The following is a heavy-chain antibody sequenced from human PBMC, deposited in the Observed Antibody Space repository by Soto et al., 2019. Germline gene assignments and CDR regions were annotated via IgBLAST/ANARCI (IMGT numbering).Heavy chain of an antibody. CDR3: TRDQGGSYDSWFDP. Sequence: EVQVVESGGGLVNPGGSLRLSCSFTFSMYSMNWVRQAPGKGLAWVASISSGGIYIKYADSVKGRFTISRDNAKNSVSLQMNSLKVEDTAVYYCTRDQGGSYDSWFDPWGQGTQVIVSS. CDR1: FTFSMYS. CDR2: ISSGGIYI. V-gene: IGHV3-21*06. D-gene: IGHD1-26*01. J-gene: IGHJ5*02.